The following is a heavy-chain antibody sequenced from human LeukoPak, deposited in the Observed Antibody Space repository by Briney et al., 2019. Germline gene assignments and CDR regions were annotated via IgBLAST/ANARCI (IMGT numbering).Heavy chain of an antibody. CDR3: ARDLEANLEDGYEKRGYDAFDI. J-gene: IGHJ3*02. D-gene: IGHD5-12*01. Sequence: TGGSLRLSCAASGFTVSSNYMSWVRQAPGKGLEWVSVIYSGGSTYYADSVKGRFTISRDNSKNTLYLQMNSLRAEDTAVYYCARDLEANLEDGYEKRGYDAFDIWGQGTMVTVSS. CDR2: IYSGGST. CDR1: GFTVSSNY. V-gene: IGHV3-66*01.